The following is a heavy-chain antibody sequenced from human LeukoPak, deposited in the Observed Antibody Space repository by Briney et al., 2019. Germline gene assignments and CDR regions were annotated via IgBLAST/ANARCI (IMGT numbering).Heavy chain of an antibody. V-gene: IGHV4-39*01. Sequence: KSSETLSLTCTVSGGSISSSSYYWGWIRQPPGKGLEWIGSISYSGSTYYNPSLKSRVTISVDASKNQFSLKLSSVTAADTAVYYCARQRPYFDYWGQGTLVTVSS. CDR3: ARQRPYFDY. J-gene: IGHJ4*02. CDR2: ISYSGST. CDR1: GGSISSSSYY.